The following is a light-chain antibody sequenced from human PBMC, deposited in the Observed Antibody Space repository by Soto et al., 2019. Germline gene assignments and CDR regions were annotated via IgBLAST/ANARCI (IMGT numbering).Light chain of an antibody. CDR2: EGT. Sequence: QSVLTQPASVSGSPGQSITISCTGTSSEIGKYNFLSWYQQQPGKVPKLMIYEGTKRPSGVSNRFSGSKSDNTASLTISGLQAEDEADYYCCLYGGMLFGGGTKLTVL. CDR1: SSEIGKYNF. J-gene: IGLJ2*01. V-gene: IGLV2-23*01. CDR3: CLYGGML.